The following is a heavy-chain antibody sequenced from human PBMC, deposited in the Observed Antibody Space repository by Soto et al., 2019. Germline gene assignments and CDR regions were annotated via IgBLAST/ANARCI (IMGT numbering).Heavy chain of an antibody. CDR2: IYNSGTT. CDR3: ARGYCSGGSCYRY. CDR1: DGSISSGGYY. Sequence: QVQLQESGPGLVKPSQTLSLTCSVSDGSISSGGYYWTWIRPHPGKGLEWIGYIYNSGTTSYNPSLKSRVSIAVDTSKNQFSLKLNSVTAADTAVYYCARGYCSGGSCYRYWGQGTLVTVSS. V-gene: IGHV4-31*03. D-gene: IGHD2-15*01. J-gene: IGHJ4*02.